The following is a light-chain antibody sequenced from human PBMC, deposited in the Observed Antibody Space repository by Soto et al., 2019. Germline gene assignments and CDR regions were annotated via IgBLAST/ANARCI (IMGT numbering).Light chain of an antibody. J-gene: IGKJ3*01. CDR1: QGISNY. V-gene: IGKV1-27*01. CDR2: AAS. CDR3: QLYHNSPFT. Sequence: DIQMTQSPSSLSASVGDRVTITCRASQGISNYLAWYQQKAGKVPKVLISAASTLQSGLPSRSSSSGSGTGFTRNINTRQSNTVATIDRQLYHNSPFTVSPGTKVDIK.